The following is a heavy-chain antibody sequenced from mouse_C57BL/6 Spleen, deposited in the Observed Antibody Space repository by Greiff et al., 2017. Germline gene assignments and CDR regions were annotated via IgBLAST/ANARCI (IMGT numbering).Heavy chain of an antibody. CDR3: ARDDYGLSYYAMDY. V-gene: IGHV5-4*01. J-gene: IGHJ4*01. CDR2: ISDGGSYT. Sequence: EVKLVESGGGLVKPGGSLKFSCAASGFTFSSYAMSWVRQTPEKRLEWVATISDGGSYTYYPDNVKGRFTISRDNAKNNPYLQMSHLKSEDTAMYYCARDDYGLSYYAMDYWGQGTTVTVSS. D-gene: IGHD2-4*01. CDR1: GFTFSSYA.